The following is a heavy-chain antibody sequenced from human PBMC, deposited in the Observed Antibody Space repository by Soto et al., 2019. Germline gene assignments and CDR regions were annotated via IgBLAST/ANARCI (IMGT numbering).Heavy chain of an antibody. V-gene: IGHV3-30*18. J-gene: IGHJ6*02. Sequence: QVQLVESGGGVVQPGRSLRLSCAASGFTFSSYGMHWVRQAPGKGLEWVAVISYDGSNKYYADSVKGRFTISRDNSKNTLYLQMNSLRAEDTAVYYCAKESGFGEFTSYYYYGMDVWGQGTTVTVSS. CDR3: AKESGFGEFTSYYYYGMDV. CDR2: ISYDGSNK. D-gene: IGHD3-10*01. CDR1: GFTFSSYG.